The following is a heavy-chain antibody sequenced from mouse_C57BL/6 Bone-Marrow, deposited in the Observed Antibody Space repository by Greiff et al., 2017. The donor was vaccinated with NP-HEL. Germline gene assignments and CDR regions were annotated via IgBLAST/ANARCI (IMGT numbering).Heavy chain of an antibody. CDR1: GYTFTSYW. V-gene: IGHV1-7*01. CDR2: ITPSSGYT. CDR3: ARGPYYINDRYAMDY. Sequence: VQLQQSGAELAKPGASVKLSCKASGYTFTSYWMHWVKQRPGQGLEWIGYITPSSGYTKYNQKFKDKATLTADKISSTAYMQLSSLTYEDSAVYYCARGPYYINDRYAMDYWGQGTSVTVSS. D-gene: IGHD2-12*01. J-gene: IGHJ4*01.